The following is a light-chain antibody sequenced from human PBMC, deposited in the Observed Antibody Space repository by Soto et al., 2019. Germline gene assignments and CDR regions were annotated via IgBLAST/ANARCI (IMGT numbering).Light chain of an antibody. CDR1: SNDVGSYNL. CDR3: CSYAGTTTFVV. V-gene: IGLV2-23*02. CDR2: EVS. J-gene: IGLJ2*01. Sequence: QSALTQPASVSGSPGQSITISCTGTSNDVGSYNLVSWYQQHPGKAPKLMIFEVSKRPSGLSDRFSGSKSGNTASLTISGLQAEDEADDYCCSYAGTTTFVVFGGGTKLTVL.